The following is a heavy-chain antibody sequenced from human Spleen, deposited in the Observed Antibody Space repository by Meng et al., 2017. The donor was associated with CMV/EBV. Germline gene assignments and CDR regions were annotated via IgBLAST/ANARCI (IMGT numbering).Heavy chain of an antibody. CDR3: ASSEALGYCSSTSCYIRGDYYYGMDV. J-gene: IGHJ6*02. V-gene: IGHV1-69*10. Sequence: SVKVSCKASGSTFSSFAVSWVRQAPGQGLEWMGGIIPILNITNCAQKFQGRVTITADKSTSTAYMELSSLRSEDTAVYYCASSEALGYCSSTSCYIRGDYYYGMDVWGQGTTVTVSS. CDR1: GSTFSSFA. D-gene: IGHD2-2*02. CDR2: IIPILNIT.